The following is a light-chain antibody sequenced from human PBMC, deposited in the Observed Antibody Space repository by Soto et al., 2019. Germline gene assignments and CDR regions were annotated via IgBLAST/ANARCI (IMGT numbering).Light chain of an antibody. CDR3: ASWDDSLNGPV. CDR1: SSNIVSYS. J-gene: IGLJ3*02. CDR2: SDN. Sequence: QSVLTQPPSASGTPGQRVTMSCSGSSSNIVSYSVSWSLHLPGTAPKLLIYSDNQRPSGVPDRFSGSKSGTSASLAISGLQSEDEADYYCASWDDSLNGPVFGGGTKLTVL. V-gene: IGLV1-44*01.